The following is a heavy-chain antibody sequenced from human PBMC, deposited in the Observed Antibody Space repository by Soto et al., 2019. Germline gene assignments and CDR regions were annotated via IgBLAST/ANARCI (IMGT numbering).Heavy chain of an antibody. Sequence: QLQLQESGPGLVKPSETLSLTCTVSGGSIIRSSTYYWGWIRQPPGKGLAWIGSVYYSGMTYFNPSLHTRVTISVGTLHNPFALKLNSVTAADKAVYHSARGLLGTVMRLNYFYSCGQGRLVTVCS. V-gene: IGHV4-39*02. D-gene: IGHD1-7*01. CDR3: ARGLLGTVMRLNYFYS. J-gene: IGHJ4*02. CDR1: GGSIIRSSTYY. CDR2: VYYSGMT.